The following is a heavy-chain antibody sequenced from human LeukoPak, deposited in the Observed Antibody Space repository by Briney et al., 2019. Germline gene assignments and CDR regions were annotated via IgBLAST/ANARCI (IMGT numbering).Heavy chain of an antibody. J-gene: IGHJ5*02. CDR1: GFTFSSYS. CDR3: ARDPDIVVVPAAGDWFDP. Sequence: PGGSLRLSCAASGFTFSSYSMNWVRQAPGKGLEWVSYISSSSSTIYYADSVKGRFTISRDNAKNSPYLQMNSLRAEDTAVYYCARDPDIVVVPAAGDWFDPWGQGTLVTVSS. V-gene: IGHV3-48*01. CDR2: ISSSSSTI. D-gene: IGHD2-2*01.